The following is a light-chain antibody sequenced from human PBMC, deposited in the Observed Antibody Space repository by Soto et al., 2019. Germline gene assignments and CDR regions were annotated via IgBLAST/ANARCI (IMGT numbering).Light chain of an antibody. V-gene: IGKV1-39*01. CDR2: GAF. CDR3: QQTFKTPLT. J-gene: IGKJ4*01. Sequence: DIQMTQSPSALSASVGDRVTITCRASQSISGYLTWFQQKPGKAPKLLIHGAFRLRSGVPSRFSGSGSGTDLTITISSLQPEDCETYYCQQTFKTPLTFGGGTKVDIK. CDR1: QSISGY.